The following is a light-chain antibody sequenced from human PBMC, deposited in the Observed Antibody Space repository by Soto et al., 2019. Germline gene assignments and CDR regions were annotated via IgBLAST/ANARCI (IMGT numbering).Light chain of an antibody. Sequence: EIVLTQSPGTLSLSPGERATLSCMASQSVSNNYLAWYQQKPGQAPRLLIYGASNRATGIPDRFSGGGSGTDFALTISRLEPEDFAVYYCQQYGSSGTCGQGTKVDIK. CDR1: QSVSNNY. CDR3: QQYGSSGT. J-gene: IGKJ1*01. V-gene: IGKV3-20*01. CDR2: GAS.